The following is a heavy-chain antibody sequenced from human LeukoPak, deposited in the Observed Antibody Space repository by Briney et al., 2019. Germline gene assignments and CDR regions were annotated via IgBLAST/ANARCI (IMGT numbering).Heavy chain of an antibody. CDR3: ARQPYTIRAYYFDY. CDR2: IFHSGNT. J-gene: IGHJ4*02. CDR1: GDSISSYY. V-gene: IGHV4-59*08. Sequence: PSETLSLTCIVSGDSISSYYWSWIRQPPGKGLEWIGYIFHSGNTNYNPSLKSRVTMSIDTSKNQFSLRLSSVTAADTAVYYCARQPYTIRAYYFDYWGPGTLVSVSS. D-gene: IGHD5-24*01.